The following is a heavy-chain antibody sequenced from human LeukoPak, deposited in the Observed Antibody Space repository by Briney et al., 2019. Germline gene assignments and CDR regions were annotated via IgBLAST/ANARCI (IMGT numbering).Heavy chain of an antibody. J-gene: IGHJ5*02. CDR2: INAGNGNT. CDR3: ARSGLLRFGELYRWFDP. Sequence: ASVKVSCKASGYSFTSYGMHWVRQAPGQRLEWMGWINAGNGNTKYSQKFQGRVTITRDTSASTAYMELSSLRSEDTAVYYCARSGLLRFGELYRWFDPWGQGTLVTVSS. CDR1: GYSFTSYG. D-gene: IGHD3-10*01. V-gene: IGHV1-3*01.